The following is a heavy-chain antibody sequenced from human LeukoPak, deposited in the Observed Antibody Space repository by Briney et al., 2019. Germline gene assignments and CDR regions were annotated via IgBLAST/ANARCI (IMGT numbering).Heavy chain of an antibody. V-gene: IGHV3-23*01. CDR3: AKGSAAGRPYYFDY. Sequence: ETLSLTCTVSGASVSTYYWSWVRQAPGKGLEWVSAIDSTGAYTWYADSVKGRFTISKDSSKTILYLQMNSLRAEDAAVYFCAKGSAAGRPYYFDYWGQGTLVTVSS. CDR2: IDSTGAYT. CDR1: GASVSTYY. D-gene: IGHD6-25*01. J-gene: IGHJ4*02.